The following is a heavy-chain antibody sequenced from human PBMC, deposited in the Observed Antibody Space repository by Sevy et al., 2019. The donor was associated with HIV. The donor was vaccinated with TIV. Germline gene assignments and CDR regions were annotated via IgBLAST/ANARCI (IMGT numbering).Heavy chain of an antibody. CDR3: ASLPNNYYDISGYSGDDAFDI. V-gene: IGHV3-33*01. J-gene: IGHJ3*02. Sequence: GGSLRLSCVASGFTFSSYGMHWVRQAPGKGLEWVAVIWNDRTNKNYADSVKGRFTISRDNSKKTLYLRMNSLRAEDTAVYYCASLPNNYYDISGYSGDDAFDIWGQGTMVTVSS. CDR1: GFTFSSYG. CDR2: IWNDRTNK. D-gene: IGHD3-22*01.